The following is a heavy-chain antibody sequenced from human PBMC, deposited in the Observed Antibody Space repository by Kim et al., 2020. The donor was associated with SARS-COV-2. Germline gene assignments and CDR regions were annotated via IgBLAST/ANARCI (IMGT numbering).Heavy chain of an antibody. CDR1: GFTFSSYA. Sequence: GGSLRLSCAASGFTFSSYAMSWVRQAPGKGLEWVSAISGSGGSTYYADSVKGRFTISRDNSKNTLYLQMNSLRAEDTAVYYCAKGPEGYDSSGYYYANWFDPWGQGTLVTVSS. V-gene: IGHV3-23*01. CDR3: AKGPEGYDSSGYYYANWFDP. J-gene: IGHJ5*02. D-gene: IGHD3-22*01. CDR2: ISGSGGST.